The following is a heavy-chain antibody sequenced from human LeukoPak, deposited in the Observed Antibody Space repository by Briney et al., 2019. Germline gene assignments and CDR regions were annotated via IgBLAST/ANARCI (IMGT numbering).Heavy chain of an antibody. CDR3: ARSKEEDYYFDY. CDR1: GGSISSYY. CDR2: INHSGST. Sequence: PSETLSLTCTVSGGSISSYYWSWIRQPPGKGLEWIGEINHSGSTNYNPSLKSRVTISVDTSKNQFSLKLSSVTAADTAVYYCARSKEEDYYFDYWGQGTLVTVSS. D-gene: IGHD4-11*01. V-gene: IGHV4-34*01. J-gene: IGHJ4*02.